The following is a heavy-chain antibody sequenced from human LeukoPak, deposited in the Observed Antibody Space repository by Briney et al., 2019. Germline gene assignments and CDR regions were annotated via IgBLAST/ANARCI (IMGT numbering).Heavy chain of an antibody. CDR3: VKSGSGSYYNPDFDH. D-gene: IGHD3-10*01. CDR2: ISYSGGST. V-gene: IGHV3-23*01. J-gene: IGHJ4*02. CDR1: GFTFSSYA. Sequence: PGGSLRLSCAASGFTFSSYAVSWVRQTPGKGLEWVSSISYSGGSTHYADSVKGRFTISRGNSKNTLYLQMNSLRAEDTAVYYCVKSGSGSYYNPDFDHWGQGTLVTVSS.